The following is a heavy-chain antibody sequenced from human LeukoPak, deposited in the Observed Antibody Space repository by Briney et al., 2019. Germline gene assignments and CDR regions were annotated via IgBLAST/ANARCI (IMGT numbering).Heavy chain of an antibody. Sequence: AGSLRLSCAASGFTFSSYGMHRVRQAPGKGLEWGAVISYDGSNKYYADPVKGRFTISRDNSKNTLYLQMNSLRDEDTAVYYCAKPLSRTSYYFDYWGQGTLVTVSS. CDR3: AKPLSRTSYYFDY. V-gene: IGHV3-30*18. CDR1: GFTFSSYG. D-gene: IGHD2-8*01. J-gene: IGHJ4*02. CDR2: ISYDGSNK.